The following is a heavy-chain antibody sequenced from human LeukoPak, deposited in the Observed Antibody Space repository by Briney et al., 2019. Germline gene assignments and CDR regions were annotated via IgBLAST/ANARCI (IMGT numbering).Heavy chain of an antibody. D-gene: IGHD3-16*01. J-gene: IGHJ4*02. Sequence: GGSLRLSCAASGFTFSSYAMSWVRQAPGKGLEWVAVIWHDGSKKYYEDSVKGRFTISRDDSKNTVYLQMNSLRAEDTAVYYCAKDDLGIFDYWGQGTLVTVSS. CDR2: IWHDGSKK. CDR1: GFTFSSYA. V-gene: IGHV3-33*06. CDR3: AKDDLGIFDY.